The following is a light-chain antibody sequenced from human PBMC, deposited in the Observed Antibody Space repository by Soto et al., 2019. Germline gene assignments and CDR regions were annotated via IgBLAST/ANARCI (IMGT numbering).Light chain of an antibody. Sequence: EIVLTQSPGTLSLSPGERATLSCRASQSISSSYLAWYQQKPGQAPRPLIYGASSRATGIPDRFSGSGSGTDFTLTISRLEPEDFAVYYFQQYVSSPWTFGQETKVEIK. CDR3: QQYVSSPWT. CDR2: GAS. J-gene: IGKJ1*01. CDR1: QSISSSY. V-gene: IGKV3-20*01.